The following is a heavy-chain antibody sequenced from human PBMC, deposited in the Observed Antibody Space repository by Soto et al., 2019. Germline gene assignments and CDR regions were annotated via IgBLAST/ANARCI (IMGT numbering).Heavy chain of an antibody. Sequence: QVQLVESGGGVVQPGRSLRLSCAASGFTFSSYGMHWARQAPGEGLEWVAGISYDGNRKDYADSVKGRFTISRDFSKNTVYLHMNSLRVEDTAVYFCARKGYGGRWSLDYWGQGSLFTVSS. J-gene: IGHJ4*02. V-gene: IGHV3-30*03. D-gene: IGHD2-15*01. CDR3: ARKGYGGRWSLDY. CDR1: GFTFSSYG. CDR2: ISYDGNRK.